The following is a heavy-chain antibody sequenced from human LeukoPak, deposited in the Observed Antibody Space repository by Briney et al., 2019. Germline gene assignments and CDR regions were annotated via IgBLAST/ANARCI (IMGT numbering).Heavy chain of an antibody. CDR1: GFTFSSYG. D-gene: IGHD3-22*01. Sequence: PGRSLRLSCAASGFTFSSYGMHWVRQAPGKGLEWVAVIWYDGSNKYYADSVKGRFTISRDNSKNTLYLQMNSPRAEDTAVYYCAKNPRPYDSSGYYYPDPWGQGTLVTVSS. CDR3: AKNPRPYDSSGYYYPDP. V-gene: IGHV3-33*06. CDR2: IWYDGSNK. J-gene: IGHJ5*02.